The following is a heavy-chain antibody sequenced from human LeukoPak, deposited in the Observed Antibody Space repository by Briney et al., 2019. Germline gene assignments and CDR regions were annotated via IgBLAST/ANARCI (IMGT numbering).Heavy chain of an antibody. J-gene: IGHJ5*02. Sequence: GASVTLSSKAYTPTFAGYYMHCVRQAPGQGLEWMGWINPNSGGTNYAQKFQGRVTMTRYTSISTAYMELSRLRSDDTAVYYCARDGSSWSNTNWFDPWGQGTLVTVSS. CDR3: ARDGSSWSNTNWFDP. CDR2: INPNSGGT. V-gene: IGHV1-2*02. CDR1: TPTFAGYY. D-gene: IGHD6-13*01.